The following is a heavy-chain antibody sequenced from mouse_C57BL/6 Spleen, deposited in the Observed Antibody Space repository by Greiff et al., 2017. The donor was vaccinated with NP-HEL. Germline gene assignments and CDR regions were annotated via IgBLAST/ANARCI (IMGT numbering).Heavy chain of an antibody. Sequence: VQLQESGAELAKPGASVKLSCKASGYTFTSYWMHWVKQRPGQGLEWIGYINPSSGYTKYNQKFKDKATLTADKSSSTAYMQLSSLTYEDSAVYYCARGDYGNYYAMDYWGQRTSVTVSS. CDR1: GYTFTSYW. CDR2: INPSSGYT. V-gene: IGHV1-7*01. D-gene: IGHD1-1*02. J-gene: IGHJ4*01. CDR3: ARGDYGNYYAMDY.